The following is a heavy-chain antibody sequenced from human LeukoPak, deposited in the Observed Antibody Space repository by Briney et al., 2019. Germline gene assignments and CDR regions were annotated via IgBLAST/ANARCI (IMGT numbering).Heavy chain of an antibody. V-gene: IGHV6-1*01. D-gene: IGHD1-7*01. CDR1: GDIVASNYAA. J-gene: IGHJ4*02. CDR3: ARVDRAISITGTRRD. Sequence: SQTLSLTCAISGDIVASNYAAWNWIRQSPSRGLEWLGRTYYRSKRYNDYAVSVKSRITINPDTSKNQFSLQLNSVTPEDTAVYYCARVDRAISITGTRRDWGQGTLVTVSS. CDR2: TYYRSKRYN.